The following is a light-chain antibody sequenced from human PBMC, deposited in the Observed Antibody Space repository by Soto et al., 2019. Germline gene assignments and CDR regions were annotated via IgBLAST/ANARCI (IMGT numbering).Light chain of an antibody. CDR1: STDVGGYNY. V-gene: IGLV2-11*01. J-gene: IGLJ2*01. CDR3: SSYADTERI. CDR2: DVS. Sequence: QSVLTQPRSVSGSPGQSVTISCTGSSTDVGGYNYVSWYQQHPGKAPKLIIYDVSKRPSGVPDRFSGSKSGNTASLTISGLQAEDEDEYFCSSYADTERIFGGGTKVTVL.